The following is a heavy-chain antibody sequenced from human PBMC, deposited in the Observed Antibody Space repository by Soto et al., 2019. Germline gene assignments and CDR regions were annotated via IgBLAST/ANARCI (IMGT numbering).Heavy chain of an antibody. CDR3: AREYIGVLYYYGMDV. D-gene: IGHD2-8*01. CDR1: GFTFSSYT. Sequence: QVQLVESGGGVVQPGRSLRLSCAASGFTFSSYTMHWVRQAPGKGLEWVAVISYDGGNKYYADSVKGRFTISRDNFKNTLYLQVNSLRAEDTAVYYCAREYIGVLYYYGMDVWGQGTTVTVSS. J-gene: IGHJ6*02. V-gene: IGHV3-30-3*01. CDR2: ISYDGGNK.